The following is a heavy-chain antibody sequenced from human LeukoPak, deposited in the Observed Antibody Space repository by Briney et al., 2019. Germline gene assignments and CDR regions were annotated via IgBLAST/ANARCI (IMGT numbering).Heavy chain of an antibody. CDR1: GFTFSSYS. Sequence: GGSLRLSCAASGFTFSSYSMNWVRQAPGKGLEWVSSISSSSSYIYYADSVKGRFTISRDNAENSLYLQMNSLRAEDTAVYYCARDAYYDSSGYYLYYYYGMDVWGQGTTVTVSS. J-gene: IGHJ6*02. V-gene: IGHV3-21*01. CDR3: ARDAYYDSSGYYLYYYYGMDV. CDR2: ISSSSSYI. D-gene: IGHD3-22*01.